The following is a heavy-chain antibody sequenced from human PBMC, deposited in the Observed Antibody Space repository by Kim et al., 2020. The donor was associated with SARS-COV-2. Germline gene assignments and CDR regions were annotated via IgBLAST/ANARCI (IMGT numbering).Heavy chain of an antibody. V-gene: IGHV4-59*01. CDR3: ARGIAAAGTGYYYMDV. J-gene: IGHJ6*03. CDR1: GGSISSYY. Sequence: SETLSLTCTVLGGSISSYYWSWIRQPPGKGLEWIGYIYYSGSTNYNPSLKSRVTLSVDTTTNQFSLNLSSVTAADTPVYYCARGIAAAGTGYYYMDVWG. CDR2: IYYSGST. D-gene: IGHD6-13*01.